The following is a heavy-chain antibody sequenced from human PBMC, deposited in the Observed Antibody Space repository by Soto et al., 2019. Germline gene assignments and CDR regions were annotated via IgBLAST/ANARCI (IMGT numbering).Heavy chain of an antibody. Sequence: GGSLRLSCAASGFTVSSSYMTWVRQAPGKGLEWVSVIYTDGRTYYADSVKGRFTISRDDSKNTLFLQMNSLRAEDTAVYYCTRDPVETLAYGMDVWGQGTTVTVSS. CDR1: GFTVSSSY. CDR2: IYTDGRT. CDR3: TRDPVETLAYGMDV. J-gene: IGHJ6*02. D-gene: IGHD3-16*01. V-gene: IGHV3-53*01.